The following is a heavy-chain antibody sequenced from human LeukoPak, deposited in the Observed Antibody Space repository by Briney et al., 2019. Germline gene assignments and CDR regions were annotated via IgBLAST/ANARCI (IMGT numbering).Heavy chain of an antibody. D-gene: IGHD3-10*01. J-gene: IGHJ4*02. CDR1: GFTFSSYA. Sequence: GGSLRLSCAASGFTFSSYAMSWVRQAPGKGLDWVSGISGSGGSTHYADSVKGRFTVSRDNSKNTLYLQMNSLSAEDTAVYYCAKDFRPYGSGSYYDFDYWGQGTLVTVSS. CDR2: ISGSGGST. V-gene: IGHV3-23*01. CDR3: AKDFRPYGSGSYYDFDY.